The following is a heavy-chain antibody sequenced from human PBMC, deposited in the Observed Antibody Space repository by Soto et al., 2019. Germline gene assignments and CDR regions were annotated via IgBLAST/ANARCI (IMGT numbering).Heavy chain of an antibody. J-gene: IGHJ6*02. CDR3: ARDLVYGIAARPWLTGYYYYGMDV. Sequence: PGGSLRLSCAASGFTFSSYGMHWVRQAPGKGLEWVAVIWYDGSNKYYADSVKGRFTISRDNSKNTLYLQMNSLRAEDTAVYYCARDLVYGIAARPWLTGYYYYGMDVWGQGTTVTVSS. CDR2: IWYDGSNK. V-gene: IGHV3-33*01. D-gene: IGHD6-6*01. CDR1: GFTFSSYG.